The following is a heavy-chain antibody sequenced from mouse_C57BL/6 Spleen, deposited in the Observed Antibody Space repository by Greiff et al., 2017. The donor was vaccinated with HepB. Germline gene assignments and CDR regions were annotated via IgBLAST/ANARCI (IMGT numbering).Heavy chain of an antibody. V-gene: IGHV5-17*01. CDR2: ISSGSSTI. CDR3: ARRLYYGNFFDY. Sequence: EVNLVESGGGLVKPGGSLKLSCAASGFTFSDYGMHWVRQAPEKGLEWVAYISSGSSTIYYADTVKGRFTISRDNAKNTLFLQMTSLRSEDTAMYYCARRLYYGNFFDYWGQGTTLTVSS. CDR1: GFTFSDYG. J-gene: IGHJ2*01. D-gene: IGHD2-1*01.